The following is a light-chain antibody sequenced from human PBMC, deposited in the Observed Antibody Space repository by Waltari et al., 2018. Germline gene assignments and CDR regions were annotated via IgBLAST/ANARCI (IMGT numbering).Light chain of an antibody. CDR3: CSYAGASTVV. CDR2: GVN. V-gene: IGLV2-23*02. Sequence: QSALTQPASVSGSPGQSITISCTGTSSDVGTSNLVSWYQHPPAKAPKLLIYGVNQRPSGVSNRFSGSKSGNTASLTISGLQAEDEADYYCCSYAGASTVVFGGGTRVTVL. CDR1: SSDVGTSNL. J-gene: IGLJ2*01.